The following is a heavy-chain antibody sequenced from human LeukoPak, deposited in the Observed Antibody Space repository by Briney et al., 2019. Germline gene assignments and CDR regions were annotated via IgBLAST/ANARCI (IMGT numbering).Heavy chain of an antibody. CDR3: ARGYYDSSGYYYAANGDDAFDI. V-gene: IGHV3-30*01. D-gene: IGHD3-22*01. CDR1: GFTFSSYA. J-gene: IGHJ3*02. CDR2: ISYDGSNK. Sequence: PGRSLRLSCAASGFTFSSYAMHWVRQAPGKGREWGAVISYDGSNKYYADSVKGRFTISRENSKNTLYMQMNSLGAEDTAVYYCARGYYDSSGYYYAANGDDAFDIWGQGTMVTVSS.